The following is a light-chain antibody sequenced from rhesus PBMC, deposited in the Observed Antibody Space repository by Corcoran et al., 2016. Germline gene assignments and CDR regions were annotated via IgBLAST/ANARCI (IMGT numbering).Light chain of an antibody. V-gene: IGLV2-13*03. CDR1: SSDIGGYNR. J-gene: IGLJ1*01. CDR3: SSYASSSTYI. Sequence: AAPTQSPSVSGSPGQSVTFSCTGTSSDIGGYNRVSWYQQHPGKDPILMIYEVGKRPSGVSDRFSGSKSGNTASLTISGFQAEDEADYYCSSYASSSTYIFGAGTRLTVL. CDR2: EVG.